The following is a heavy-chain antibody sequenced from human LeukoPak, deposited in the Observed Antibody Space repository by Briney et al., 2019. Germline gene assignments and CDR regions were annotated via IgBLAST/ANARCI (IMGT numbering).Heavy chain of an antibody. CDR3: ARRVVVPAATIAFDI. CDR1: GYSFTSYW. J-gene: IGHJ3*02. CDR2: IYPGDSDT. D-gene: IGHD2-2*01. Sequence: NPGESLKISCKGSGYSFTSYWIGWVRQMPGKGLEWMGIIYPGDSDTRYSPSFQGQVTISADKSISTAYLQWSGLKASDTATYYCARRVVVPAATIAFDIWGQGTMVTVSS. V-gene: IGHV5-51*01.